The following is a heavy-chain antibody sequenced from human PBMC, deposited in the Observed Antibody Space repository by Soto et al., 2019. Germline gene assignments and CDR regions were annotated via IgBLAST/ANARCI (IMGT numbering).Heavy chain of an antibody. CDR1: GDSVSSNRAA. J-gene: IGHJ6*03. CDR3: AGTTSHHWLYMDV. CDR2: TYYRSRWYN. Sequence: QVQLQESGPGLVKPSQTLSVTCAISGDSVSSNRAAWNWIRPSPSRGLEWLARTYYRSRWYNDYAVSVRSRITFNADTSKNQFSLQLTSVTPEDTAIYYCAGTTSHHWLYMDVWGRGTTVTVSS. D-gene: IGHD1-1*01. V-gene: IGHV6-1*01.